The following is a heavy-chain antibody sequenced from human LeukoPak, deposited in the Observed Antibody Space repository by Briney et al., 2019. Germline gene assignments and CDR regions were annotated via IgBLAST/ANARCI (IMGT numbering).Heavy chain of an antibody. Sequence: GASVKVSCKASGYTFTGYYMHWVRQAPGQGLEWMGWINPNSGGTNYAQKFQGRVTMTRDTSISTAYVELSRLRSDDTAVYYCARDAYTMVRGYHNPPGYWGQGTLVTVSS. D-gene: IGHD3-10*01. V-gene: IGHV1-2*02. CDR3: ARDAYTMVRGYHNPPGY. J-gene: IGHJ4*02. CDR2: INPNSGGT. CDR1: GYTFTGYY.